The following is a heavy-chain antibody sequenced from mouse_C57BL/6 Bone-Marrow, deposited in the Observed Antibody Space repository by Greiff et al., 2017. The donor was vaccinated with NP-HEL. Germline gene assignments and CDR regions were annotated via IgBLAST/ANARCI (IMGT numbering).Heavy chain of an antibody. CDR2: ISSGGDYI. CDR1: GFTFSSYA. CDR3: TRDYYGSSLWYFDV. D-gene: IGHD1-1*01. V-gene: IGHV5-9-1*02. Sequence: EVMLVESGEGLVKPGGSLKLSCAASGFTFSSYAMSWVRQTPEKRLEWVAYISSGGDYIYYADTVKGRFTISRDNARNTLYLQMSSLKTENTAMYDGTRDYYGSSLWYFDVWGTGTTVTVSS. J-gene: IGHJ1*03.